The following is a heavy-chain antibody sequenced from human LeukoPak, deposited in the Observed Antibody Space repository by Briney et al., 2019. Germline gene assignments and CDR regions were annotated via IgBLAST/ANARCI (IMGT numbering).Heavy chain of an antibody. Sequence: SDTLSLTCTVSGGSISSVGYYWSWIRQHPGKGLEWIGYIYYSGSTYYNPSLKSRVTISVDTSKNQFSLKLSSVTAADTAVYYCARVVRYCSGGSCYNWFDPWGQGTLVTVSS. V-gene: IGHV4-31*03. CDR1: GGSISSVGYY. CDR3: ARVVRYCSGGSCYNWFDP. J-gene: IGHJ5*02. CDR2: IYYSGST. D-gene: IGHD2-15*01.